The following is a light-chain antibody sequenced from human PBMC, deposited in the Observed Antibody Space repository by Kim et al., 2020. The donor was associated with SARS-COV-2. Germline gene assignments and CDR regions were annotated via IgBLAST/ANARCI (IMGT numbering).Light chain of an antibody. Sequence: HSITISCTGTSSDVGGYNYVSWYQQHPGKAPKLVIYDVSNRPSGVSNRFSGSKSGNTASLTISGLQTEDEADYYCSSYTTSSTSYVFGTGTKVTVL. CDR1: SSDVGGYNY. J-gene: IGLJ1*01. CDR3: SSYTTSSTSYV. CDR2: DVS. V-gene: IGLV2-14*03.